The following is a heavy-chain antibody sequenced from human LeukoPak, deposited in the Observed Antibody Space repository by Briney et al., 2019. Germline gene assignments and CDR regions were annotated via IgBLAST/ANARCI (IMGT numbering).Heavy chain of an antibody. CDR1: GFTFSSYR. V-gene: IGHV3-48*01. J-gene: IGHJ4*02. CDR2: ISSSSSTI. Sequence: GGSLRLSCAASGFTFSSYRMNWVRQAPGKGLEWVSYISSSSSTIYYADSVKGRFTISRDNAKNSLYLQMNSLRAEDTAVYYCARHLERTYFDYWGQGTLVTVSS. D-gene: IGHD1-1*01. CDR3: ARHLERTYFDY.